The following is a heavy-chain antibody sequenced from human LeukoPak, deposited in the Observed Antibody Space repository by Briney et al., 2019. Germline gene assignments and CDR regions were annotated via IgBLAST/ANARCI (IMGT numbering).Heavy chain of an antibody. D-gene: IGHD5-24*01. V-gene: IGHV3-13*01. CDR3: ARGGWLQGSHAFDI. Sequence: PGGSLRLSCAASGFTFSSFAMTWVRQATGKGLEWVSAIGTAGDTYYPGSVKGRFTISRENAKNSLYLQMNSLRAGDTAVYYCARGGWLQGSHAFDIWGQGTMVTVSS. CDR2: IGTAGDT. J-gene: IGHJ3*02. CDR1: GFTFSSFA.